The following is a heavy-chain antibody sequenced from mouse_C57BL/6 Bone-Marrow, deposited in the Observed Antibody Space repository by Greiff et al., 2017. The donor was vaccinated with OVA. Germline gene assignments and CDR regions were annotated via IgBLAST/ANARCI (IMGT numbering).Heavy chain of an antibody. Sequence: QVQLKESGAELARPGASVKLSCKASGYTFTSYCISWVKQRTGQGLEWIGEIYPRSGNTYYNEKFKGKATLTADQSSSTAYMELRSLTSEDSAVYFCARERITTVVDTSYWGQGTTLTVSS. V-gene: IGHV1-81*01. D-gene: IGHD1-1*01. J-gene: IGHJ2*01. CDR1: GYTFTSYC. CDR3: ARERITTVVDTSY. CDR2: IYPRSGNT.